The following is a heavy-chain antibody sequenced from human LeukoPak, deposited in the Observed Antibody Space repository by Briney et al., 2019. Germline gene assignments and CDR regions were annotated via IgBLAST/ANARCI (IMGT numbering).Heavy chain of an antibody. CDR2: ISGSGGGT. Sequence: GGSLRLSCAASGFTFSSYAMSWVRQAPGKGLEWVSGISGSGGGTYYADSVKGRFTISRDNSKNTLYLQMNSLRAEDTALYYCAKDRGYYYDSSGYFEYWGQGTLVTVSS. V-gene: IGHV3-23*01. D-gene: IGHD3-22*01. J-gene: IGHJ4*02. CDR1: GFTFSSYA. CDR3: AKDRGYYYDSSGYFEY.